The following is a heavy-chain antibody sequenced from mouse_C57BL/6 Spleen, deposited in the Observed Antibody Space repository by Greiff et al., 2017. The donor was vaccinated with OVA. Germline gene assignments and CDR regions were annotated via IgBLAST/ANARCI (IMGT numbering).Heavy chain of an antibody. D-gene: IGHD1-1*01. CDR1: GYAFSSYW. J-gene: IGHJ2*01. CDR2: IYPGDGDT. Sequence: VQLQQSGAELVKPGASVKISCKASGYAFSSYWMNWVKQRPGKGLEWIGQIYPGDGDTNYNGKFKGKATLTADKSSSTAYMQLSSLTSEDSAVYFCARDCGSSYDFDYWGQGTTLTVSS. V-gene: IGHV1-80*01. CDR3: ARDCGSSYDFDY.